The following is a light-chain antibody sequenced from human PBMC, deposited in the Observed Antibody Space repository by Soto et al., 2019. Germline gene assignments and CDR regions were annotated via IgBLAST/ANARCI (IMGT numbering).Light chain of an antibody. CDR3: QQYDNLPRT. Sequence: DLQLTQSPSTLSASVGDRVTITCQATQDISNYLDWYQQKPGKAPKLLIYDASSWETGVPARFSGSGSGTDFTFTISSLQPEDIATYYCQQYDNLPRTFGGGTKVDIK. CDR1: QDISNY. V-gene: IGKV1-33*01. CDR2: DAS. J-gene: IGKJ4*01.